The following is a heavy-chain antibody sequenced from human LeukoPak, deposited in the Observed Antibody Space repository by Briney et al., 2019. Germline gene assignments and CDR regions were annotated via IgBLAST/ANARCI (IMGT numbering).Heavy chain of an antibody. CDR3: AREVTYYYDSSGYPQLDY. Sequence: ASVKVSCKASGYTFTGYYMHWVRQAPGQGLEWMGRINPNSGGTNYAQKFQGRVTMTRDTSIRTAYMELSRLRSDDTAVYYCAREVTYYYDSSGYPQLDYWGQGTLVTVSS. CDR2: INPNSGGT. D-gene: IGHD3-22*01. V-gene: IGHV1-2*06. J-gene: IGHJ4*02. CDR1: GYTFTGYY.